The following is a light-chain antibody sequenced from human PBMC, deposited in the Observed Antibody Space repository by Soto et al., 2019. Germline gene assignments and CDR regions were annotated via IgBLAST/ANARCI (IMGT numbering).Light chain of an antibody. CDR2: LNSDGSH. J-gene: IGLJ3*02. CDR1: SGHSSYP. Sequence: QAVVTQSPSASASLGASVKLTCTLSSGHSSYPIAWHQQQPEKGPRYLMKLNSDGSHSKGDGIPDRFSGSTSGAERYLTISSLQSEDEADYYCQTWGSGIQVFGGGTKVTVL. CDR3: QTWGSGIQV. V-gene: IGLV4-69*01.